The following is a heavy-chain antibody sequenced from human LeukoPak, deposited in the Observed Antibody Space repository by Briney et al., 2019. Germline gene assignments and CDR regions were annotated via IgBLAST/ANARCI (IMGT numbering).Heavy chain of an antibody. Sequence: GGSLRLSCAASGFTVSDEYMTWVRQAPGKGLEWVSVFHSGGSTYYADSVKGRFTISRDSSKNTLSLQLNSLRAEDSAVYYCARDRYSYGFALDCWGQGTLVTVSS. CDR3: ARDRYSYGFALDC. CDR1: GFTVSDEY. CDR2: FHSGGST. V-gene: IGHV3-66*02. D-gene: IGHD5-18*01. J-gene: IGHJ4*02.